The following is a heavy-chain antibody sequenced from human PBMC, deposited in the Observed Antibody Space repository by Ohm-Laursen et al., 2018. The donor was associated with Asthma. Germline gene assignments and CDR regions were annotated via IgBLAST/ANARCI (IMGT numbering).Heavy chain of an antibody. CDR2: ISGSGGST. CDR1: GFTFSSYA. D-gene: IGHD3-10*01. Sequence: SLRLSCSASGFTFSSYAMSWVRQAPGKGLEWVSAISGSGGSTYYADSVKGRFTISRDNSKNTLYLQMNSLRAEDTAVYYCAKDQQGSGSYYNNGFDYWGQGTLVTVSS. CDR3: AKDQQGSGSYYNNGFDY. V-gene: IGHV3-23*01. J-gene: IGHJ4*02.